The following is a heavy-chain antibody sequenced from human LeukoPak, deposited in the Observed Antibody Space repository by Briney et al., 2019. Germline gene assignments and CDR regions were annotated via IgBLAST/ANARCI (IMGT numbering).Heavy chain of an antibody. CDR3: PRDAAGGSGGRPTDY. Sequence: GGSLRLSCAASGFPFSSYWMSWFRQAPGKGLEWVSYINSSGSTIYYADSVKGRFTISRDNAKNSLYLQMNSLRAEDTAVYYCPRDAAGGSGGRPTDYWGQGTLVTVSS. D-gene: IGHD2-15*01. J-gene: IGHJ4*02. CDR1: GFPFSSYW. V-gene: IGHV3-48*04. CDR2: INSSGSTI.